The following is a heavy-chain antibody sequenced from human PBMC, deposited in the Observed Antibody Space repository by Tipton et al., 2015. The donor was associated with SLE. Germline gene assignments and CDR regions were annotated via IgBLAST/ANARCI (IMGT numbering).Heavy chain of an antibody. D-gene: IGHD1-26*01. CDR2: IKQDGSEK. J-gene: IGHJ4*02. V-gene: IGHV3-7*04. Sequence: SLRLSCAASGFTFSTYWMSWVRQAPGKGLEWVANIKQDGSEKYYVDSVKGRFTISRDNANNSLYLQMNSLRAEDTAVYYCARGYSGSYRVDFWGQGTLVTVSS. CDR3: ARGYSGSYRVDF. CDR1: GFTFSTYW.